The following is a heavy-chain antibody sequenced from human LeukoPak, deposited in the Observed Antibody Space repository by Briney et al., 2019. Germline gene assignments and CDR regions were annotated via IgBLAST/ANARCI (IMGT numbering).Heavy chain of an antibody. J-gene: IGHJ4*02. D-gene: IGHD5-12*01. Sequence: SETLSLTCAVYGGSFSGYYWSWIRQPPGKGLEWIGEISHSGSTNYNPSLKSRVTISVDTSKNQFSLKLSSVTAADTAVYYCARSPYDRYFDYWGQGTLVTVSS. CDR3: ARSPYDRYFDY. CDR1: GGSFSGYY. CDR2: ISHSGST. V-gene: IGHV4-34*01.